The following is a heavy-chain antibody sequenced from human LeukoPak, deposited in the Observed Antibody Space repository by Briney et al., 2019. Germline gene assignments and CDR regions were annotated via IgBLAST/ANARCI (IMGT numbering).Heavy chain of an antibody. CDR1: GYTFTTYY. CDR3: ARTSHYVDIAATIPYGIYYFDY. J-gene: IGHJ4*02. Sequence: GASVKVSCKASGYTFTTYYMHWVRQAPGQGLEWMGIINPSGGTTIYAQKFQGRVTITTDTSTSTAYMELRSLRSDDTAVYYCARTSHYVDIAATIPYGIYYFDYWGQGTLVTVSS. V-gene: IGHV1-46*01. D-gene: IGHD5-12*01. CDR2: INPSGGTT.